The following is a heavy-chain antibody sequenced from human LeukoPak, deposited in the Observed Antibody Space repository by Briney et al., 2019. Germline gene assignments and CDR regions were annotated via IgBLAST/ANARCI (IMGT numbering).Heavy chain of an antibody. Sequence: GESLKISCKGSGYSFTSYWIGWVRQMPGKGLEWMGRIDPSDSYTDYSPSFQGHVTLSVDKSNNTAYLQWSGLKASDTATYYCARDQSGGSTFWYFDLWGRGTLVTVSS. J-gene: IGHJ2*01. CDR2: IDPSDSYT. CDR1: GYSFTSYW. CDR3: ARDQSGGSTFWYFDL. D-gene: IGHD4-23*01. V-gene: IGHV5-10-1*01.